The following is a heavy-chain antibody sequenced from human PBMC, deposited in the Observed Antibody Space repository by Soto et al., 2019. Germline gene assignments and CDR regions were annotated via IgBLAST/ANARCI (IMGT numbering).Heavy chain of an antibody. J-gene: IGHJ5*02. CDR2: ISAYNGNT. V-gene: IGHV1-18*01. D-gene: IGHD3-10*01. CDR3: ARDYGCGELFDP. Sequence: QVQLVQSGAEVKKPGASVKVSCKASGYTFTSYGISWVRQAPGQGLEWMGWISAYNGNTNYAQKLQGRVTMTTDTSTSTAYMELTSRRYDETAVYSCARDYGCGELFDPWGQGTLVTVSP. CDR1: GYTFTSYG.